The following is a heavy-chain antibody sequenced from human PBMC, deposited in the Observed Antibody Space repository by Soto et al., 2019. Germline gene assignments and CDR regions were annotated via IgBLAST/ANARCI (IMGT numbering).Heavy chain of an antibody. CDR1: GGSISPEGYY. CDR3: ARVPPKYGWSGENWFDP. V-gene: IGHV4-31*03. D-gene: IGHD3-10*01. CDR2: IYYSGTS. J-gene: IGHJ5*02. Sequence: QLQLQESGPGLVKPSQTLSLTCTVSGGSISPEGYYGSWIRQLPRKGLEWLGSIYYSGTSYSNPYLRSRLTLSVDPSKSQFSLRLTSATAADTAVYYCARVPPKYGWSGENWFDPWGQGTLVNVSS.